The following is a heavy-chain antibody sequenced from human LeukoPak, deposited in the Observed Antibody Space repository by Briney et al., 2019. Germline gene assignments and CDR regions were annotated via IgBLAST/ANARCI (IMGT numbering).Heavy chain of an antibody. D-gene: IGHD1-26*01. CDR2: INHSGST. J-gene: IGHJ4*02. CDR3: ASRSYSGSYYGY. Sequence: SETLSLTCAVYGGSFSGYYWSWIRQPPGKGLEWIGEINHSGSTNYNPSLKSRVTKSVDTSKNQFSLKLSSVTAADTAVYYCASRSYSGSYYGYWGQGTLVTVSS. V-gene: IGHV4-34*01. CDR1: GGSFSGYY.